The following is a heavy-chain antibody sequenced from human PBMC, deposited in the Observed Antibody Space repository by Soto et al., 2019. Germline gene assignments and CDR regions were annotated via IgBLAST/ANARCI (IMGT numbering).Heavy chain of an antibody. Sequence: PSETLSLTCTVSGGSISSSSYYWGWIRQPPGKGLEWIGSIYYSGSTYYNPSLKSRVTISVDTSKNQFSLKLSSVTAADTAVYYCASRLTAAIRWVYYYGMDVWGQGTTVNVS. V-gene: IGHV4-39*01. J-gene: IGHJ6*02. CDR2: IYYSGST. CDR1: GGSISSSSYY. D-gene: IGHD2-2*02. CDR3: ASRLTAAIRWVYYYGMDV.